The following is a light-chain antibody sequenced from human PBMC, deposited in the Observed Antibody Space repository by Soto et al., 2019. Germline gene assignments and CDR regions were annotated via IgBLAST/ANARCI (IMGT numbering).Light chain of an antibody. CDR2: GAS. CDR3: QQYGTSPTWT. J-gene: IGKJ1*01. V-gene: IGKV3-20*01. Sequence: EIVLTQSPGTLSLSPWERATLSCRASQSVSSSYLAWYQQKPGQAPRLLLYGASSRATGIADRFRGSGSGTDFTLTISRLEPEDFAVYYCQQYGTSPTWTFGQGTKVDIK. CDR1: QSVSSSY.